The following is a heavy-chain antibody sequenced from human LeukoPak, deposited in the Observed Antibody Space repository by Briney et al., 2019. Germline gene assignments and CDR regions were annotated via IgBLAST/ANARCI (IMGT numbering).Heavy chain of an antibody. J-gene: IGHJ6*03. Sequence: QTGGSLRLSRAASGFTFSSYGMHWVRQAPGKGLEWVAFIRYDGSNKYYADSVKGRFTISRDNSKNTLYLQMNTLRAEDTAVYYCARGGSGSYYYYFYYMDVWGKGTTVTVSS. V-gene: IGHV3-30*02. CDR3: ARGGSGSYYYYFYYMDV. CDR2: IRYDGSNK. D-gene: IGHD5-12*01. CDR1: GFTFSSYG.